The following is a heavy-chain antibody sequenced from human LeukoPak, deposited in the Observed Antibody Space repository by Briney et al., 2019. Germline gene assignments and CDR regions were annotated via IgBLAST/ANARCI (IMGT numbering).Heavy chain of an antibody. CDR3: ARDSYRYYDSSGYPDY. Sequence: KTGGSLRLSCAASGFTFSSYSMNWVRQAPGKGLEWVSSISSSSSYIYYADSVKGRFTISRDNAKNSLYLQMNSLRAEDTAVYYCARDSYRYYDSSGYPDYWGQGTLVTVSS. J-gene: IGHJ4*02. CDR1: GFTFSSYS. CDR2: ISSSSSYI. D-gene: IGHD3-22*01. V-gene: IGHV3-21*01.